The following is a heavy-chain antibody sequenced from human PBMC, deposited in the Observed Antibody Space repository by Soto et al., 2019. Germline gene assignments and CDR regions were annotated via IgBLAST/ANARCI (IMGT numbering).Heavy chain of an antibody. CDR1: GYTFTGYY. Sequence: ASVKVSCKASGYTFTGYYIHWALQAPGQGLEWMGWISPNSGGTKYAQIFQGRVTMTRDTSINTAYVELSRLRSDDTALYYCARALRRFDAFDIWGQGTMVTVSS. J-gene: IGHJ3*02. CDR2: ISPNSGGT. D-gene: IGHD3-3*01. V-gene: IGHV1-2*02. CDR3: ARALRRFDAFDI.